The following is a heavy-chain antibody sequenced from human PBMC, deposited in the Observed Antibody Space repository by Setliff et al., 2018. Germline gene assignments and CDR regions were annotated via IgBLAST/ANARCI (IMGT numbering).Heavy chain of an antibody. CDR1: GFNFRDYW. D-gene: IGHD3-3*01. V-gene: IGHV3-7*03. CDR2: IKQDGGET. Sequence: GGSLRLSCVASGFNFRDYWIGWVRQAPGKGLKWVANIKQDGGETSYVDSVKGRCAISRDTAKRSVYLQMSSLRADDTAVYYCARGEYDNFWRGHSGYFDYWGQGALVTVSS. CDR3: ARGEYDNFWRGHSGYFDY. J-gene: IGHJ4*02.